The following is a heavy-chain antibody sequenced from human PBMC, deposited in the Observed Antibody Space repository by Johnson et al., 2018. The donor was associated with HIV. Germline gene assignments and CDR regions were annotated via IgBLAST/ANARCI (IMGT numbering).Heavy chain of an antibody. CDR3: AKVLEVGATKDDAFDV. V-gene: IGHV3-9*01. D-gene: IGHD1-26*01. Sequence: VQLVESGGGLVKPGGSLRLSCAASGFTFDDYGMNWVRQAPGKGLVWVSRINSDGGSTTYADSVKGRCTISRDNSKRSVYLQMNSLRAEDTSLYYCAKVLEVGATKDDAFDVRGQGTMVAVSP. J-gene: IGHJ3*01. CDR1: GFTFDDYG. CDR2: INSDGGST.